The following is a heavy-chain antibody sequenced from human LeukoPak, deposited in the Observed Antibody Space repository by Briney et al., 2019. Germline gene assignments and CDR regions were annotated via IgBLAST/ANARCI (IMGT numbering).Heavy chain of an antibody. D-gene: IGHD2-15*01. Sequence: ASVKVSCKASGFTFTNYAMQWVRQAPGQGLEWMGHINTYSGGTDYARKFQGRVTMTRDTSITTAYMELSRLRSDDTAVYYCARGGSDYWGQGTLVTVSS. J-gene: IGHJ4*02. V-gene: IGHV1-2*06. CDR1: GFTFTNYA. CDR3: ARGGSDY. CDR2: INTYSGGT.